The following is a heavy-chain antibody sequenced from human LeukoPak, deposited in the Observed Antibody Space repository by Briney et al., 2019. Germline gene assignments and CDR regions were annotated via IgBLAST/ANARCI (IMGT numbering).Heavy chain of an antibody. V-gene: IGHV4-39*01. CDR3: ARYYYDSSGYYYLDY. Sequence: PSETLSLTCTVPGGSIGSSSYYWGWIRQPPGKGLEWIGSMYYSGSTYYSPSLKSRVTISGDTSKSQFSLKLGSVTAADTAVYYCARYYYDSSGYYYLDYWGQGTLVTVSS. D-gene: IGHD3-22*01. J-gene: IGHJ4*02. CDR1: GGSIGSSSYY. CDR2: MYYSGST.